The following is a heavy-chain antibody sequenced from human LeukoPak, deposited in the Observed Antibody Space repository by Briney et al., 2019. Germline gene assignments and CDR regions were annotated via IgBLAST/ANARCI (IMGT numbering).Heavy chain of an antibody. D-gene: IGHD3-22*01. CDR2: ISSSGSTK. Sequence: PGGSLRLSCAASGFIFSDYYMSWIRQAPGKGLEWVSYISSSGSTKYYADSVKGRFTISRDNAKNSVLLQMNSLRAEDTAVYYCARGLMGGYPRFDYWGQGTLVTVSS. CDR1: GFIFSDYY. V-gene: IGHV3-11*04. J-gene: IGHJ4*02. CDR3: ARGLMGGYPRFDY.